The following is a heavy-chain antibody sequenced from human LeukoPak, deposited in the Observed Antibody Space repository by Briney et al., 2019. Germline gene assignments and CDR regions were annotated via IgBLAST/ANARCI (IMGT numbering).Heavy chain of an antibody. CDR3: AKGGSYRSYFDY. D-gene: IGHD3-16*02. CDR2: ISYDGTYK. J-gene: IGHJ4*02. V-gene: IGHV3-30-3*02. Sequence: PGGXLXLSXXASGFTFSRYPMHWVRQAPGKGLEWVAVISYDGTYKFYGDSVKGRFTVSRDNSKNTLYLQMNSLRAEDTAVYYCAKGGSYRSYFDYWGQGTLVTVSS. CDR1: GFTFSRYP.